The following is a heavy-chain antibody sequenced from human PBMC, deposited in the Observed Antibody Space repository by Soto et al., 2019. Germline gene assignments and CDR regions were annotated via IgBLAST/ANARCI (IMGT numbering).Heavy chain of an antibody. CDR3: AKDGPHFDVDV. D-gene: IGHD3-9*01. CDR1: TTTFSFSG. V-gene: IGHV3-30*18. Sequence: ESGGGVVQPGRSLRLSCAASTTTFSFSGLHWVRQAPGRGLEWVAFHSNDGITKTYGDSVKGRFTISRDNSEKMVFLQMNSLRSDDTAIYYCAKDGPHFDVDVWGQGTTVTVSS. CDR2: HSNDGITK. J-gene: IGHJ6*02.